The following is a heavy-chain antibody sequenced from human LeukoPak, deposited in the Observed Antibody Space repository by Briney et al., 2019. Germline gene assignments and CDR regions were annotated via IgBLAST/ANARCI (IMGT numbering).Heavy chain of an antibody. Sequence: GGSLRLSCAASGFTFSSYSMNWVRQAPGKGLEWVSYISSSGSTIYYADSVKGRFTISRDNAKNSLYLQMNSLRAEDTAVYYCASQGLTVTTFGYWGQGTLVTVSS. V-gene: IGHV3-48*04. D-gene: IGHD4-17*01. CDR2: ISSSGSTI. CDR3: ASQGLTVTTFGY. J-gene: IGHJ4*02. CDR1: GFTFSSYS.